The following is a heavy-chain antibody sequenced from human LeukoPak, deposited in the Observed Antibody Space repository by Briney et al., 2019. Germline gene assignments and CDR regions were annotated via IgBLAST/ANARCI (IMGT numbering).Heavy chain of an antibody. CDR1: GYTFTSYG. J-gene: IGHJ4*02. V-gene: IGHV1-18*01. CDR2: INTNNVNR. Sequence: ASVKVSCKASGYTFTSYGINCVRQAPGQGLEWMGWINTNNVNRNYAQTLQGRVTMTTDTSTNTAYMELMSLTSDDTAVYYCARAGQLDYWGQGTLVTVSS. CDR3: ARAGQLDY. D-gene: IGHD1-1*01.